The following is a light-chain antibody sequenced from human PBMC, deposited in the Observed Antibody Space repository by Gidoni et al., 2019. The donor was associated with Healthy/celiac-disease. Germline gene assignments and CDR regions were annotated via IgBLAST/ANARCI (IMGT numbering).Light chain of an antibody. CDR1: QSLLHSNGYNY. CDR2: LGS. V-gene: IGKV2-28*01. Sequence: DIVMTQSPLSLLVTPGEPASISCRSSQSLLHSNGYNYLDWYLQKPGQSPQLLIYLGSNRAAGVPDRFSGSGSGTDFTLKISRVEAEDVVFYYCMRALQTPITFGQGTRLEIK. J-gene: IGKJ5*01. CDR3: MRALQTPIT.